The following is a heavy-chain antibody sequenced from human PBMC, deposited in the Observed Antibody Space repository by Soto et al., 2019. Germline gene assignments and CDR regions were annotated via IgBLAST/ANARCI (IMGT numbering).Heavy chain of an antibody. D-gene: IGHD2-2*01. CDR1: GFSLSTTAEG. CDR2: IYWDDDE. Sequence: QITLKESGPTLVKPTQTLTLTCTFSGFSLSTTAEGGGWIRQPPGKALEWLALIYWDDDERYTPSLKSRLTITKDNSKNQVVLTMTNVDPVDTATYYCAHGSCSSADCYPNPYLDYWGQGILVTVSS. J-gene: IGHJ4*02. CDR3: AHGSCSSADCYPNPYLDY. V-gene: IGHV2-5*02.